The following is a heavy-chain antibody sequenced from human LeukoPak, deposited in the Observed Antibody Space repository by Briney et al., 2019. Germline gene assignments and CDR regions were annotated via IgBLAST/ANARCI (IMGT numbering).Heavy chain of an antibody. Sequence: GASVKVSCKASGYTFTSYGISWVRQAPGQGLEWMGWISAYNGNTNYAQKLQGRVTMTTDTSTSTDYMELRSLRSDDTAVYYCARGGNDYVWGSYRFIDYWGQGTLVTASS. CDR1: GYTFTSYG. J-gene: IGHJ4*02. V-gene: IGHV1-18*01. CDR2: ISAYNGNT. D-gene: IGHD3-16*02. CDR3: ARGGNDYVWGSYRFIDY.